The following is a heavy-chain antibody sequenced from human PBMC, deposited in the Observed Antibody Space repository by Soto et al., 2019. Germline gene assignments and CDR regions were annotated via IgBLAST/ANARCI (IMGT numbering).Heavy chain of an antibody. CDR3: AGGDYYHSSGYYFYYYTMDV. D-gene: IGHD3-22*01. V-gene: IGHV4-39*01. CDR1: GGSISSSSYY. Sequence: PSDTLSLTCTVSGGSISSSSYYWGWIRQPPGKGLEWIGNVYYGGSTYYNPSLKSRVTISVETSKSQFSLKLSSVTAADTAVYYCAGGDYYHSSGYYFYYYTMDVWRQGTTVTVSS. CDR2: VYYGGST. J-gene: IGHJ6*02.